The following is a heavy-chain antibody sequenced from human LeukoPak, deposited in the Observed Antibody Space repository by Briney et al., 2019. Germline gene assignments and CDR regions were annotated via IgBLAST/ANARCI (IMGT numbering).Heavy chain of an antibody. CDR1: GGSFSGYY. CDR2: INHSGST. J-gene: IGHJ3*02. CDR3: ARATPPRRAFDI. Sequence: SETLSLTCAVYGGSFSGYYWSWIRQPPGKGLEWIGEINHSGSTNYNPSLKSRVTISVDTSKYQFSLKLSSVTAADTAVYYCARATPPRRAFDIWGQGTMVIVSS. D-gene: IGHD2-15*01. V-gene: IGHV4-34*01.